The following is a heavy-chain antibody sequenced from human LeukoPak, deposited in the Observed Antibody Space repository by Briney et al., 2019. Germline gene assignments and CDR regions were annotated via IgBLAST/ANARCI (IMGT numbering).Heavy chain of an antibody. J-gene: IGHJ4*02. CDR2: INHSGST. D-gene: IGHD6-19*01. CDR1: GGSFSGYY. Sequence: SETLSLTCAVYGGSFSGYYWSWIRQPPGKGLEWIGEINHSGSTNYNPSLKSRVTISVDTSKNQFSLKLSSVTAADTAVYYCAREGSGWYKEIDYWGQGTLVTVSS. V-gene: IGHV4-34*01. CDR3: AREGSGWYKEIDY.